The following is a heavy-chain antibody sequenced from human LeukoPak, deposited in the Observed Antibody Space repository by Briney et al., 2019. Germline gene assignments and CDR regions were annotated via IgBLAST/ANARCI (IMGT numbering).Heavy chain of an antibody. CDR2: IIPIFGTA. CDR3: ARANCTNGVCQDY. J-gene: IGHJ4*02. V-gene: IGHV1-69*05. CDR1: GGTLDNFA. Sequence: SVKVSCKTSGGTLDNFAISWVRQAPGHGLEWVGGIIPIFGTANYAQKFQGRVTITTDESTSTAYMELSSLRSEDTAVYYCARANCTNGVCQDYWGQGTLVTVSS. D-gene: IGHD2-8*01.